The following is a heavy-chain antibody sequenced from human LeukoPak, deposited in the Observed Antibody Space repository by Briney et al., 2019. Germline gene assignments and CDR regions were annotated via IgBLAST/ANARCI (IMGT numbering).Heavy chain of an antibody. Sequence: GGSLRLSCAASGFTFSSYGMHWVRQAPGKGLEWVAVIWYDGSNKYYADSVKGRFTISRDNSKNTLYLQMNSLRAEDTAVYCCARDQDSSSWYGYFQHWGQGTLVTVSS. J-gene: IGHJ1*01. CDR3: ARDQDSSSWYGYFQH. CDR2: IWYDGSNK. D-gene: IGHD6-13*01. V-gene: IGHV3-33*01. CDR1: GFTFSSYG.